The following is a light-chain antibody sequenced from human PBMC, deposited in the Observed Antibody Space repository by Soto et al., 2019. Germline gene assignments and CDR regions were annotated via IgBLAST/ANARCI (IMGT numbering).Light chain of an antibody. CDR2: EES. CDR3: QRVKSYPRT. V-gene: IGKV1-9*01. J-gene: IGKJ4*01. Sequence: DIHLTQSPSSLSASVGDRVTITCRASQAITNNLAWYQQKPGNPPKLLIYEESTLHSGVPSRFSGRKVGTQFILTIDSLQPEDFATYYCQRVKSYPRTVGGGTKVDIK. CDR1: QAITNN.